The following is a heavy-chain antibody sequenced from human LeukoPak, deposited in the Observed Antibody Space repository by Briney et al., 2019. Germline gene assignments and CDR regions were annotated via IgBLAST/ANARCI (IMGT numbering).Heavy chain of an antibody. CDR2: ISAYNGNT. CDR1: GYTFTSYG. V-gene: IGHV1-18*04. D-gene: IGHD3-10*01. J-gene: IGHJ4*02. CDR3: ARDLVYYGSGSYSSFDY. Sequence: ASVKVSCKASGYTFTSYGISWVRQAPGQGLEWMGWISAYNGNTNYAQKLQGRVTMTTDTSTSTAYMELRSLRSDDTAVYYCARDLVYYGSGSYSSFDYWGQGTLVTVSS.